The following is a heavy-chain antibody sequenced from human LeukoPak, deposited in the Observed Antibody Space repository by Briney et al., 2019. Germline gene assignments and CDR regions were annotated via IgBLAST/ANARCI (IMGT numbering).Heavy chain of an antibody. Sequence: SVKVSCKASGGTFSSYAISWVRQAPGQGLEWMGRIIPIFGIANYAQKFQGRVTITADKSTSTAYMELSSLRSEDAAAYYCAAIVGATNAFDIWGQGTMVTVSS. CDR3: AAIVGATNAFDI. D-gene: IGHD1-26*01. CDR1: GGTFSSYA. J-gene: IGHJ3*02. CDR2: IIPIFGIA. V-gene: IGHV1-69*04.